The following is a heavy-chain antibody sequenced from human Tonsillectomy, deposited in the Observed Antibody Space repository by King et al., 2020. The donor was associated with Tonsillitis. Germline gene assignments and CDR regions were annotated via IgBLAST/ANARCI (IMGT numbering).Heavy chain of an antibody. J-gene: IGHJ4*02. CDR3: VKATGWQRRDYFEY. D-gene: IGHD2-15*01. CDR2: ISDDGRNK. V-gene: IGHV3-30*03. Sequence: VQLVESGGGVVQPGRSLRLSCTPSGFTFSTYVMHWVRQAPGKGLEWVAGISDDGRNKFYADTVTGRFSISRDNSKSTLYLQMNTLTLNDTAVYYCVKATGWQRRDYFEYWGQGTLVTVSS. CDR1: GFTFSTYV.